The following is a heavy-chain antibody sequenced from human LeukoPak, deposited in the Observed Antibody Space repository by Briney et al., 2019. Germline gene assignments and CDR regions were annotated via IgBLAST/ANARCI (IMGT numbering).Heavy chain of an antibody. CDR3: ARVDSGYDGYYYYYMDV. V-gene: IGHV1-2*02. CDR2: INPNSGGT. Sequence: ASVKVSCKASGYTFTGYYVHWVRQAPGQGLEWMGWINPNSGGTNYAQKFQGRVTMTRDTSISTAYMELSRLRSDDTAVYYCARVDSGYDGYYYYYMDVWGKGTTVTISS. J-gene: IGHJ6*03. CDR1: GYTFTGYY. D-gene: IGHD5-12*01.